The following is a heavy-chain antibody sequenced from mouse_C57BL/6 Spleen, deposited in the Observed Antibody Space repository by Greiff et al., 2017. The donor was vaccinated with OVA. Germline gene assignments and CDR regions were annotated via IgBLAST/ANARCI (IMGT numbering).Heavy chain of an antibody. CDR1: GYAFTNYL. Sequence: QVQLQQSGAELVRPGTSVKVSCKASGYAFTNYLIEWVKQRPGQGLEWIGVLNPGSGGTNYNEKFKGKATLTADKSSSTAYMQLSSLTSEDSAVYFCASAYDSNPSWFADWGQGTLGTVAA. J-gene: IGHJ3*01. CDR2: LNPGSGGT. CDR3: ASAYDSNPSWFAD. V-gene: IGHV1-54*01. D-gene: IGHD2-5*01.